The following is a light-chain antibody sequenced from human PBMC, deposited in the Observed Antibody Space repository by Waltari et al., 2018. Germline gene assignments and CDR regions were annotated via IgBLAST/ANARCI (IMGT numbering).Light chain of an antibody. CDR2: WAS. J-gene: IGKJ3*01. Sequence: DIVMTQFPDSLAVSLGERPTINCKSSQSVLFSSNKQNYLVWYQQKPGQPPKLLIYWASYRESGVPDRFSGSGSGTDFTLTISSLQAEDVAVCYCQQYYTTPVTFGPGTKVDIK. V-gene: IGKV4-1*01. CDR3: QQYYTTPVT. CDR1: QSVLFSSNKQNY.